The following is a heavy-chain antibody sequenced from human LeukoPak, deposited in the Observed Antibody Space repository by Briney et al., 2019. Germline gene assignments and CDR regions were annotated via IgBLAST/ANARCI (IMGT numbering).Heavy chain of an antibody. J-gene: IGHJ5*02. CDR2: IIPILGIA. Sequence: SVKVSCKASGGTFSSYAISWVRQAPGQGLEWMGRIIPILGIANYAQKFQGRVTITADKSTSTAYMELSSLRSEDTAVYYCAGGVTLGIAVGNWFDPWGQGTLVTVSS. CDR3: AGGVTLGIAVGNWFDP. D-gene: IGHD6-19*01. V-gene: IGHV1-69*04. CDR1: GGTFSSYA.